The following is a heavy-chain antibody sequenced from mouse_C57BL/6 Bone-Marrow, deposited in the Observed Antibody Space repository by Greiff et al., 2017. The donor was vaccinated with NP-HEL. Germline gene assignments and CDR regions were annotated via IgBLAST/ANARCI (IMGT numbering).Heavy chain of an antibody. J-gene: IGHJ3*01. CDR2: ISYDGSN. V-gene: IGHV3-6*01. CDR3: ARVNDYAWFAY. D-gene: IGHD2-4*01. Sequence: ESGPGLVKPSQSLSLTCSVTGYSITSGYYWNWIRQFPGNKLEWMGYISYDGSNNYNPSLKNRISITRDTSKNQFFLKLNSVTTEDTATYYCARVNDYAWFAYWGQGTLVTVSA. CDR1: GYSITSGYY.